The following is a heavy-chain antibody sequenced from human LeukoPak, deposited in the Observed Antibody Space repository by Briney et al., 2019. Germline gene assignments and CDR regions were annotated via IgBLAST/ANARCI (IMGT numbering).Heavy chain of an antibody. J-gene: IGHJ6*03. CDR2: IKEDGSGK. CDR1: RFTFSSNW. D-gene: IGHD2-15*01. CDR3: ARDQGRIAMDV. V-gene: IGHV3-7*01. Sequence: GGSLRLSCAASRFTFSSNWMSWVRQAPGKGLEWAASIKEDGSGKYYVDSVKGRFTISRDNAKNSLYLQMNSLRAEDTAVYYCARDQGRIAMDVWGKGTTVTVSS.